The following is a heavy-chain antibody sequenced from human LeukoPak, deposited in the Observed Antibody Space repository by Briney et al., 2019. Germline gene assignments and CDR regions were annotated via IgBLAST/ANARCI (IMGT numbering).Heavy chain of an antibody. Sequence: PGGSLTLSCAASGFTFSDYYMTWIRQAPGRGLEWISYIDGTSSVTKYADSLKGRFTISRDNAKSSLYLLINSLRAEDTAIYYCARRGTTYCTVDSCHPNWFDPWGQGTLVTVSS. J-gene: IGHJ5*02. D-gene: IGHD2-15*01. CDR1: GFTFSDYY. CDR3: ARRGTTYCTVDSCHPNWFDP. V-gene: IGHV3-11*03. CDR2: IDGTSSVT.